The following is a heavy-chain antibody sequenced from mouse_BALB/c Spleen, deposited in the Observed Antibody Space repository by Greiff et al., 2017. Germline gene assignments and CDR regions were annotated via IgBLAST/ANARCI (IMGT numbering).Heavy chain of an antibody. CDR2: ISSGGSYT. CDR3: ARRDGNYGYAMDY. D-gene: IGHD2-1*01. J-gene: IGHJ4*01. Sequence: EVQGVESGGDLVKPGGSLKLSCAASGFTFSSYGMSWVRQTPDKRLEWVATISSGGSYTYYPDSVKGRFTISRDNAKNTLYLQMSSLKSEDTAMYYCARRDGNYGYAMDYWGQGTSVTVSS. V-gene: IGHV5-6*01. CDR1: GFTFSSYG.